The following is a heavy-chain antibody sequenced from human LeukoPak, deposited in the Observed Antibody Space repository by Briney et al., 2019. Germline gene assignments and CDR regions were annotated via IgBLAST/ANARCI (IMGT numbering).Heavy chain of an antibody. CDR3: TRFGESHFDY. CDR1: GYSFTSYH. J-gene: IGHJ4*02. Sequence: ASVKVSCKASGYSFTSYHVHWVRQAPGQGLEWMGIINPSNGDTVYAQKFQGRVTMTRDTSTSTVYMELNSLTSDNTAVYYCTRFGESHFDYWGQGTLVTVSS. V-gene: IGHV1-46*01. D-gene: IGHD3-10*01. CDR2: INPSNGDT.